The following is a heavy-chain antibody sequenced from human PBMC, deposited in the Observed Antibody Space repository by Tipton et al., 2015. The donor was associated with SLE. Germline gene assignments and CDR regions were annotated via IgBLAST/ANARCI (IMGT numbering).Heavy chain of an antibody. CDR2: ISFSGLT. V-gene: IGHV4-59*08. CDR1: GGSISGYY. Sequence: TLSLTCTVSGGSISGYYWSWVRQPPGKRLEWIGYISFSGLTNYNPTVRSRVSTSMDTSKNQFSLQMSSVTAADTALYYCARHKLGFSWSYFDSWGQGTLVTVSS. CDR3: ARHKLGFSWSYFDS. J-gene: IGHJ4*02. D-gene: IGHD3-3*01.